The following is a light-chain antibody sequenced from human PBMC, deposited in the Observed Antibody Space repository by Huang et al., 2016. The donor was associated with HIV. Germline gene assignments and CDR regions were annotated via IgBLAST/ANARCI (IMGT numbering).Light chain of an antibody. CDR3: QQYGSSPLT. CDR2: DAS. CDR1: QSLSSSY. Sequence: EIVLTQSPATLSLSPGERATLSCGTSQSLSSSYLAWYQQKPGLSPRLLIYDASTRATGIPDRFSGSWSGTDVTLTISRLEPEDFAVYYCQQYGSSPLTFGGGTKVEIK. J-gene: IGKJ4*01. V-gene: IGKV3D-20*01.